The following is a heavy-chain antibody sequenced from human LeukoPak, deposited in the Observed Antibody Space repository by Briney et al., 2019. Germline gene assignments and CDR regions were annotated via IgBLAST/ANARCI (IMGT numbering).Heavy chain of an antibody. CDR1: GGSMSRYY. CDR3: ASSDYSSSGCQIFGSEAFDF. CDR2: IFYRGGT. D-gene: IGHD2-2*01. J-gene: IGHJ1*01. Sequence: SETLSLTCTVSGGSMSRYYWSWIRQSPGKGLEWIGYIFYRGGTNYNPSLRGRVTLSVDTSKNQISLKLNSVTAADTAVYYCASSDYSSSGCQIFGSEAFDFWGPGTLAIVSS. V-gene: IGHV4-59*01.